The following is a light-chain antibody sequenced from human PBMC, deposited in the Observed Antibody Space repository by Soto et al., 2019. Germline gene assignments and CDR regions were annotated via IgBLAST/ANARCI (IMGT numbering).Light chain of an antibody. CDR3: QETFTTPYT. CDR2: AAS. Sequence: DIQMTQSPSSLSASVGDRVTITCQASQGISRYLNWYQQKPGKAPKVLIYAASNLESGVPSRFSGSGSGTDFSLTISSLQAGDFATYFCQETFTTPYTFGQGTKVDIK. CDR1: QGISRY. V-gene: IGKV1-39*01. J-gene: IGKJ2*01.